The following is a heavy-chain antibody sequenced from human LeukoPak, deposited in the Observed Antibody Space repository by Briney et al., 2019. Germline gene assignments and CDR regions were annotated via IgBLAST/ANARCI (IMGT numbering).Heavy chain of an antibody. D-gene: IGHD6-19*01. CDR3: ARGNSGWTGGGDY. J-gene: IGHJ4*02. V-gene: IGHV3-7*01. CDR2: IKQDGSEK. CDR1: GFTFSSYW. Sequence: GGSLRLSCAASGFTFSSYWMSWVRQAPGKGLEWVANIKQDGSEKYYVDSVKGRFTISRDNAKNSLYLQMNSLRAEDTAVYYCARGNSGWTGGGDYWGQGTLVTVSS.